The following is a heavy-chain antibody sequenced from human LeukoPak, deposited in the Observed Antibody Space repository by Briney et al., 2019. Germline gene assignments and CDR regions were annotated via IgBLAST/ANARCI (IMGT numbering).Heavy chain of an antibody. J-gene: IGHJ3*02. D-gene: IGHD6-19*01. Sequence: GGSLRLSCAASGFTFSSYNMNWVRQAPGKGLEWVSYISSSGSTIYYADSVKGRFTISRDNAKNSLYLQLNSLRPEDTAVYYCARTSRWGSGWFLGVNAFGIWGQGTMVTVSS. CDR2: ISSSGSTI. CDR1: GFTFSSYN. V-gene: IGHV3-48*01. CDR3: ARTSRWGSGWFLGVNAFGI.